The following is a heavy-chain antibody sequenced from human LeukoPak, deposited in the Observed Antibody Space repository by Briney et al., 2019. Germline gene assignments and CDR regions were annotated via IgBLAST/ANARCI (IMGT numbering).Heavy chain of an antibody. D-gene: IGHD6-13*01. Sequence: GGSLRLSCAASGFTFSSYAMSWVRQAPGKGLEWVSAISPSGSNTYYADSVKGRFTISRDNSKNTLYLQMNSLRAEDTATYYCAKDMYSSSWYADYWGQGTLVTVSS. CDR3: AKDMYSSSWYADY. CDR2: ISPSGSNT. J-gene: IGHJ4*02. CDR1: GFTFSSYA. V-gene: IGHV3-23*01.